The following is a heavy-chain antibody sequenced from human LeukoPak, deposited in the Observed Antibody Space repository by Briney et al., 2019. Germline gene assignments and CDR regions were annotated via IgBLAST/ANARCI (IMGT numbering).Heavy chain of an antibody. CDR1: GFTFSSYA. D-gene: IGHD3-3*01. CDR3: AKFDVYDFWSGHFSYFDY. Sequence: PGGSLRLSCAASGFTFSSYAMSWVRQAPGKGLEWVSAISGSGGSTYYADSVKGRFTISRDNSKNTLYLQMNSLRAEDTAVYHCAKFDVYDFWSGHFSYFDYWGQGTLVTVSS. V-gene: IGHV3-23*01. CDR2: ISGSGGST. J-gene: IGHJ4*02.